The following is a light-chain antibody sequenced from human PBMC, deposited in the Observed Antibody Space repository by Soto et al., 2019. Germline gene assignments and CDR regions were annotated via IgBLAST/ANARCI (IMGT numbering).Light chain of an antibody. CDR2: AAS. CDR3: QQYGGSPWT. V-gene: IGKV3-20*01. Sequence: EIVLTQSPGTLSLSPGDRATLSCRASQSVGSNYLAWYQQKPGQAPRRLIYAASSRAPGIPARFSGSGAGTDFTLTISRLEPEDFAVYYCQQYGGSPWTFGQGTKVEIK. CDR1: QSVGSNY. J-gene: IGKJ1*01.